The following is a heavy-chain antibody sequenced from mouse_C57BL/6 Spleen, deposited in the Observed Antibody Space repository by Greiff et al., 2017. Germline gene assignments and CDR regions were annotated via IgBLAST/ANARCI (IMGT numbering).Heavy chain of an antibody. CDR1: GYTFTSYW. Sequence: QVQLQQPGAELVRPGSSVKLSCKASGYTFTSYWMHWVKQRPIQGLEWIGNIDPSDSETHYNQKFKDKATLTVDKSSSTAYMQLSSLTSEDSAVYYCARGEYGYGGFAYGGQGTLVTVSA. CDR3: ARGEYGYGGFAY. J-gene: IGHJ3*01. V-gene: IGHV1-52*01. D-gene: IGHD2-2*01. CDR2: IDPSDSET.